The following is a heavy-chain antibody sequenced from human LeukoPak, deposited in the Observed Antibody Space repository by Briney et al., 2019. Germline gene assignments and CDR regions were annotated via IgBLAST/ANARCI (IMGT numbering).Heavy chain of an antibody. CDR3: VRHDLEPGTPKRFPY. CDR1: GFTVSSNY. D-gene: IGHD1-1*01. Sequence: WGTLTLTCTASGFTVSSNYMSWIRQPPGKGLEWIGSIYYSGSTYYNPSLKSRVTISGDMSNNQFSLNLSSVTAADTAVYYCVRHDLEPGTPKRFPYWGQGTLVTVSS. J-gene: IGHJ4*02. CDR2: IYYSGST. V-gene: IGHV4-59*08.